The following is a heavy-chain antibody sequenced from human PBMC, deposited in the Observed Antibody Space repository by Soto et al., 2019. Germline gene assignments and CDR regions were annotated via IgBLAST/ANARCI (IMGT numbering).Heavy chain of an antibody. J-gene: IGHJ4*02. D-gene: IGHD2-21*02. CDR2: ISGGGEST. CDR3: AVRAYAETDVTSGYFDY. V-gene: IGHV3-23*01. CDR1: GFAFSRYV. Sequence: EVQLLESGGGLVQPGGSLRLSCAASGFAFSRYVMSWVRQAPGKGLEWVSSISGGGESTYYAESVKGRFTTSRDNTKNTLFLQVNSLRAEDTAVYYCAVRAYAETDVTSGYFDYWGQGTLVTVSS.